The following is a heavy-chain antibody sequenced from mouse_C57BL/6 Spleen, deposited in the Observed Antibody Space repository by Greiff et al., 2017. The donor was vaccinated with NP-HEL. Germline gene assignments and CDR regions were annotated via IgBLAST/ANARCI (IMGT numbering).Heavy chain of an antibody. J-gene: IGHJ1*03. CDR1: GYAFSSSW. D-gene: IGHD1-1*01. CDR3: ASYYGSDWYFDV. V-gene: IGHV1-82*01. Sequence: VKLMESGPELVKPGASVKISCKASGYAFSSSWMNWVKQRPGKGLEWIGRIYPGDGDTNYNGKFKGKATLTADKSSSTAYMQLSSLTSEDSAVYFCASYYGSDWYFDVWGTGTTVTVSS. CDR2: IYPGDGDT.